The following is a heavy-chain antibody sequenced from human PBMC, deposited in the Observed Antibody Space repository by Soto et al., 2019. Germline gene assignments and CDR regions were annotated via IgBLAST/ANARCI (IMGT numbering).Heavy chain of an antibody. CDR2: IYYSGST. V-gene: IGHV4-59*01. J-gene: IGHJ6*02. D-gene: IGHD3-3*01. Sequence: QVQLQESGPGLVKPSETLSLTCTVSGGSISSYYWSWIRQPPGKGLEWIGYIYYSGSTNYNPSLKSRVTISVDTSKNQCSLQLSSVTAADTAVYYCASGIWSGPKGSYYYGMDVWGQGTTVTVSS. CDR3: ASGIWSGPKGSYYYGMDV. CDR1: GGSISSYY.